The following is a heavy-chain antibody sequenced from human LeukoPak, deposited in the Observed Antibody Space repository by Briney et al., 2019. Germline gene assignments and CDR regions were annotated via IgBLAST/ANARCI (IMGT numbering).Heavy chain of an antibody. J-gene: IGHJ4*02. D-gene: IGHD3-9*01. Sequence: TLSLTCTVSGGSISSYYWSWIRQPPGKALEWLALIYWDDDKIYSPSLKSRLTITKDTSKNQVVLTMTDMDPVDTATYYCAHRRADILTPFDYWGQGTLVTVSS. V-gene: IGHV2-5*08. CDR1: GGSISSYYW. CDR2: IYWDDDK. CDR3: AHRRADILTPFDY.